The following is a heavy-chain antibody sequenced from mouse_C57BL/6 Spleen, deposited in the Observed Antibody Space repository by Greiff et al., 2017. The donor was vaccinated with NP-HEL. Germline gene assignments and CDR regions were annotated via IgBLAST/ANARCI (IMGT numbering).Heavy chain of an antibody. CDR3: TRDSSGYGY. CDR2: IDPETGGT. Sequence: QVQLKQSGAELVRPGASVTLSCKASGYTFTDYEMHWVKQTPVHGLEWIGAIDPETGGTAYNQKFKGKAILTADKSSSTAYMELRSLTSEDSAVYYCTRDSSGYGYWGQGTTLTVSS. J-gene: IGHJ2*01. D-gene: IGHD3-2*02. CDR1: GYTFTDYE. V-gene: IGHV1-15*01.